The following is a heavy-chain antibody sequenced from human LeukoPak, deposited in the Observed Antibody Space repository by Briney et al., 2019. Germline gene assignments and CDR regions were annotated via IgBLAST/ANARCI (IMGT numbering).Heavy chain of an antibody. CDR1: GGSFSGYY. D-gene: IGHD3-9*01. CDR3: ARSGFDWLLSYFDY. V-gene: IGHV4-34*01. Sequence: SETLSLTCAVYGGSFSGYYWSWIRQLPGKGLEWIGEINHSGSTNYNPSLKSRVTISVDTSKNQFSLKLSSVTAADTAVYYCARSGFDWLLSYFDYWGQGTLVTVSS. J-gene: IGHJ4*02. CDR2: INHSGST.